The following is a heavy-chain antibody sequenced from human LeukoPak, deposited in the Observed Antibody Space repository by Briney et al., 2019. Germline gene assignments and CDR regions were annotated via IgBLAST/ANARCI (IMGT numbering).Heavy chain of an antibody. CDR2: INPNSDYT. V-gene: IGHV1-2*02. CDR1: GYTFTDYY. D-gene: IGHD2-21*01. Sequence: ASVKVSCKAPGYTFTDYYIHWVRQALGQGLEWMGWINPNSDYTFYAQKFQGRVTLTRDTSISTVYMELTTLTSDDTALYYCAVAPGDYWGQGTLVTVSS. J-gene: IGHJ4*02. CDR3: AVAPGDY.